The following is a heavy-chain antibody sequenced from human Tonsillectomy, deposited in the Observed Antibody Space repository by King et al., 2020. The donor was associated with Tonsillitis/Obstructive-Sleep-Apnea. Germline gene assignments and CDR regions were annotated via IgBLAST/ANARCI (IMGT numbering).Heavy chain of an antibody. V-gene: IGHV4-4*02. J-gene: IGHJ4*02. D-gene: IGHD2-15*01. CDR1: GGSISSSNW. CDR2: IYHSWST. Sequence: QLQESGPGLVKPSGTLSLTCAVSGGSISSSNWWSWVRQPPGKVLEWIGEIYHSWSTNYNPSLKSRVTISVYKSKNQFSLKLSSVTAADTAVYYCARNGYCSGGSCYDFDYWGQGTLVTVSS. CDR3: ARNGYCSGGSCYDFDY.